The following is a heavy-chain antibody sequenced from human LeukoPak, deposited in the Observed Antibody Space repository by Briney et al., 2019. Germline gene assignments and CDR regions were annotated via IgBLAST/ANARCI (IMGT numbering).Heavy chain of an antibody. D-gene: IGHD1-26*01. CDR1: GFTFSSYG. J-gene: IGHJ4*02. CDR2: ISYDGSNK. CDR3: AKDLSGSYAFDY. Sequence: GESLRLSCAASGFTFSSYGMHWVRQAPGKGLEWVAVISYDGSNKYYADSVKGRFTISRDNSKNTLYLQMNSLRAEDTAVYYCAKDLSGSYAFDYWGQGTLVTVSS. V-gene: IGHV3-30*18.